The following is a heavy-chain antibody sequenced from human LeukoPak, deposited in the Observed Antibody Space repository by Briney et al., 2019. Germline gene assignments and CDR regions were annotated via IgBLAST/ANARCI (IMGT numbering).Heavy chain of an antibody. V-gene: IGHV3-9*01. J-gene: IGHJ4*02. CDR3: AKDVDSTWGSIDY. D-gene: IGHD3-16*01. Sequence: PGGSLRLSCAASGFTFDDYAMHWVRQAPGKGLEWVSSISWNSGTIGYADSVKGRFTISRDNAKNSLYLQMNSLRPEDTALHYCAKDVDSTWGSIDYWGQGILVTVSS. CDR2: ISWNSGTI. CDR1: GFTFDDYA.